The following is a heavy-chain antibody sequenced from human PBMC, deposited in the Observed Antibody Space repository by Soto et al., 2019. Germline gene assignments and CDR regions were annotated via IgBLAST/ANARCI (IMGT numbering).Heavy chain of an antibody. CDR1: GGTFSSYT. D-gene: IGHD6-19*01. J-gene: IGHJ6*02. Sequence: QVQLVQSGAEVKKPGSSVKVSCKASGGTFSSYTISWVRQAPGQGLEWMGRIIAILGIANYAQKFQGRVTITTDKSTSTAYMELSSLRSEDTAVYYCARDGAVADVRGMDVWGQGTTVTVSS. CDR2: IIAILGIA. V-gene: IGHV1-69*08. CDR3: ARDGAVADVRGMDV.